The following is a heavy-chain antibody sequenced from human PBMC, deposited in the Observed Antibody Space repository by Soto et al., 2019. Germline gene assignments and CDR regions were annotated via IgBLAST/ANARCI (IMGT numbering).Heavy chain of an antibody. CDR3: ARRTSYYYDSSGYLGLGDCYYGMDV. D-gene: IGHD3-22*01. J-gene: IGHJ6*02. V-gene: IGHV5-10-1*01. CDR1: GYSFTSYW. CDR2: IDPSDSYT. Sequence: PGESLKISCNGSGYSFTSYWISWVRQMPGKGLEWMGRIDPSDSYTNYSPSFQGHVTISADKSISTAYLQWSSLKASDTAMYYCARRTSYYYDSSGYLGLGDCYYGMDVWGQGTTVTVSS.